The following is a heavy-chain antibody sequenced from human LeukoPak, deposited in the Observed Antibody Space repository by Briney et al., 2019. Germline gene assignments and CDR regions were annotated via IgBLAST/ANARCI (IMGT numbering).Heavy chain of an antibody. D-gene: IGHD3-10*01. CDR1: GGSISSYY. CDR2: IYYSGST. J-gene: IGHJ4*02. V-gene: IGHV4-59*01. Sequence: SETLSLTCTASGGSISSYYWSWIRQPPGKGLEWIGYIYYSGSTNYNPSLKSRVTISVDTSKNQFSLKLSSVAAADTAVYYCARYAITNTKTRKSALFDYWGQGTLVTVSS. CDR3: ARYAITNTKTRKSALFDY.